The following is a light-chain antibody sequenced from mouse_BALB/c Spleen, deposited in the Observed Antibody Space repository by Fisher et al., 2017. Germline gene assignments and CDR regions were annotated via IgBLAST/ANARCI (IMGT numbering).Light chain of an antibody. Sequence: IVMTQTTAIMSASLGEEITLTCSASSSVSYMHWYQQKSSTSPKLWIYDTSNLASGVPARFSGSGSGTSYSLTISRMEAEDAATYYCQQRSSYPLTFGAGTKLELK. CDR1: SSVSY. CDR2: DTS. V-gene: IGKV4-57*01. J-gene: IGKJ5*01. CDR3: QQRSSYPLT.